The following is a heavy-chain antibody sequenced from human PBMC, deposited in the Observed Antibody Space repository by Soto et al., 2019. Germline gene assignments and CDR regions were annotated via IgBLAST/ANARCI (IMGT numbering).Heavy chain of an antibody. Sequence: GGSLRLSCAASGFTFSSYGMHWVRQAPGKGLEWVAVISYDGSNKYYADSVKGRFTISRDNSKNTLYLQMNSLRAEDTAVYYCAEETAAAGNPGDYWGQGTLVTVSS. D-gene: IGHD6-13*01. V-gene: IGHV3-30*18. CDR1: GFTFSSYG. CDR2: ISYDGSNK. J-gene: IGHJ4*02. CDR3: AEETAAAGNPGDY.